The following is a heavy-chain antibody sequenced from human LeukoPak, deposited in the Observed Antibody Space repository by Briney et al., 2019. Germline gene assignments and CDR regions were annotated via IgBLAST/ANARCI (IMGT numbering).Heavy chain of an antibody. V-gene: IGHV3-74*01. J-gene: IGHJ6*02. CDR3: ARAIAGRIQLFRPLYYYYGMDV. D-gene: IGHD5-18*01. CDR1: GFTFSTFW. CDR2: INSDGSST. Sequence: GGSLRLSCAASGFTFSTFWMHWVRQAPGKGLMWVSRINSDGSSTSYADSVKGRFTISRDNARNTLYLQMNSLRAEDTAVYYCARAIAGRIQLFRPLYYYYGMDVWGQGTTVTVSS.